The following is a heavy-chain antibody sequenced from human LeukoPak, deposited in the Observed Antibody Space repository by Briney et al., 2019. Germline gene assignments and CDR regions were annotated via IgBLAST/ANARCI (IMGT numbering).Heavy chain of an antibody. Sequence: SETLSLTCTVSGGSISSSLYYWGWIRQPPGKGLEWIGAIYYTTNTYYNPSLESRVTMSVDTSKNHFSLKVISATAADTALYYCARTYSARDAFDPWGQGILVTVSS. V-gene: IGHV4-39*02. CDR2: IYYTTNT. D-gene: IGHD5-12*01. CDR1: GGSISSSLYY. CDR3: ARTYSARDAFDP. J-gene: IGHJ5*02.